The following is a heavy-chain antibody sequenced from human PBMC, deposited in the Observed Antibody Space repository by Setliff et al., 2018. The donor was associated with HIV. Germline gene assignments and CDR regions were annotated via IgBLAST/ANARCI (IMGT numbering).Heavy chain of an antibody. J-gene: IGHJ4*02. CDR2: ISDSVINT. V-gene: IGHV3-21*04. CDR1: GFTFSNYW. CDR3: ARGGPDYGGNSGNLN. Sequence: PGGSLRLSCAASGFTFSNYWMHWVRQAPGKGLEWVSTISDSVINTYYADSVKGRFTISRDNRKNSLYLQMNSLRAEDTAVYYCARGGPDYGGNSGNLNWGQGTLVTVS. D-gene: IGHD4-17*01.